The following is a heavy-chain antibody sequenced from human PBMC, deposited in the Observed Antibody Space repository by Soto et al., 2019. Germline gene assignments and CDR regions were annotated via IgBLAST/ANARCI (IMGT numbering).Heavy chain of an antibody. CDR3: AMRGGGDSLFDS. D-gene: IGHD4-17*01. CDR1: GDSFSTSNYY. CDR2: IFYGGGTGVT. Sequence: QLHLQESGPGLVKPSETLSLTCTVSGDSFSTSNYYWGWIRQPPVKGLVWIGNIFYGGGTGVTYFTASLKSRVIISVHTSKNQFSLMLRSITAAATAFYFCAMRGGGDSLFDSWGQGKLVTVSS. V-gene: IGHV4-39*01. J-gene: IGHJ4*02.